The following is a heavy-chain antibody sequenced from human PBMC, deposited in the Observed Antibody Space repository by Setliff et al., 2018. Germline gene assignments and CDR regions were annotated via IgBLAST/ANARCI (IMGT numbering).Heavy chain of an antibody. J-gene: IGHJ3*01. Sequence: TLSLTCTVSGDSIMSPTYTWTWIRQLPGKGLEWIGYVSRSGSTSYNSSLKRQISISVDTSKNQFSLKLSSVTAADTAIYYCASWGSAIAFDLWGQGQWSPSPQ. CDR2: VSRSGST. V-gene: IGHV4-31*01. D-gene: IGHD3-16*01. CDR1: GDSIMSPTYT. CDR3: ASWGSAIAFDL.